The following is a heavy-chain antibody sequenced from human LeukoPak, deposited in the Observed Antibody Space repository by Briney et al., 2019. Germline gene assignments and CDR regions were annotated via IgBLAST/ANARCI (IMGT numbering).Heavy chain of an antibody. J-gene: IGHJ5*02. CDR3: ARDSGPDYVWGSYRYGWFDP. CDR1: GFTFSSYA. Sequence: GGSLRLSCAASGFTFSSYAMHWVRQAPGKGLEWVAVISYDGSNKYYADSVKGRFTISRDNSKNTLYLQMNSLRAEDTAVYYCARDSGPDYVWGSYRYGWFDPWGQGTLVTVSS. CDR2: ISYDGSNK. V-gene: IGHV3-30-3*01. D-gene: IGHD3-16*02.